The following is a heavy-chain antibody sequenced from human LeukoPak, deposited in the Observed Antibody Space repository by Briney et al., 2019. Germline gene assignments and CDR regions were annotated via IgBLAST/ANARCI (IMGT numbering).Heavy chain of an antibody. CDR3: AAGLRGPTVTGKYYYYGMDV. V-gene: IGHV1-58*01. D-gene: IGHD4-11*01. CDR1: GFTFTKSA. CDR2: IVVGSGNT. Sequence: SVKVSCKASGFTFTKSALQWVRQARGQRLEWIGWIVVGSGNTDYAQKFQERVTITRDMFTCTAYMELSSLRSEDTAVYYCAAGLRGPTVTGKYYYYGMDVWGQGTTVTVSS. J-gene: IGHJ6*02.